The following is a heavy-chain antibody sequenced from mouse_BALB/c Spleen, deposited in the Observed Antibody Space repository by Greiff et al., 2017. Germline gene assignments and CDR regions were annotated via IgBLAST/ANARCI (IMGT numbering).Heavy chain of an antibody. CDR1: GFSLTSYG. D-gene: IGHD2-10*02. CDR3: ARDKYGNYEAFYYAMDY. J-gene: IGHJ4*01. CDR2: IWAGGST. V-gene: IGHV2-9*02. Sequence: VQLQESGPGLVAPSQSLSITCTVSGFSLTSYGVHWVRQPPGKGLEWLGVIWAGGSTNYNSALMSRLSISKDNSKSQVFLKMNSLQTDDTAMYYCARDKYGNYEAFYYAMDYWGQGTSVTVSS.